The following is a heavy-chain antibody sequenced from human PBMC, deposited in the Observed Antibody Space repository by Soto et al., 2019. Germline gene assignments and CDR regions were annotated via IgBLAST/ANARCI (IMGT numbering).Heavy chain of an antibody. D-gene: IGHD6-19*01. J-gene: IGHJ4*02. V-gene: IGHV3-23*01. Sequence: GGSLRLSCAASGFTFSSYAMSWVRQAPGKGLEWVSAISGSGGSTYYADSVKGWFTISRDNSKNTLYLQMNSLRAEDTAVYYCAKKWDRWLARNYFDYWGQGTLVTVSS. CDR1: GFTFSSYA. CDR2: ISGSGGST. CDR3: AKKWDRWLARNYFDY.